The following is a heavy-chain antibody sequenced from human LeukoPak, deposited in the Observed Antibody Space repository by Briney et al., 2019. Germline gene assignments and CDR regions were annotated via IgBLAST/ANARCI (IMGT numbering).Heavy chain of an antibody. Sequence: GGSLRLSCAASEFTFSSYSMNWVRQAPGKGLEWVSYITNSGNSKSYADSVKGRFTISRDNAKNSLYLQMNSLRAEDTAVYYCANSVVVGSGGFDYWGQGTLVTVSS. J-gene: IGHJ4*02. CDR2: ITNSGNSK. CDR3: ANSVVVGSGGFDY. CDR1: EFTFSSYS. V-gene: IGHV3-48*04. D-gene: IGHD2-15*01.